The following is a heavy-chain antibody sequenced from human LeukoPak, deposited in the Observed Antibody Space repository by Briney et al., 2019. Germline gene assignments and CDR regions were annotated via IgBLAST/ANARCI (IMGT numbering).Heavy chain of an antibody. CDR3: ARGGRGYSYGSFDY. D-gene: IGHD5-18*01. CDR1: GGSISSYY. CDR2: IYTSGST. Sequence: SETLSLTCTVSGGSISSYYWSWIRQPAGKGLECIGRIYTSGSTNYNPSPKSRVTISVDTSKNQFSLKLSSVTAADTAVYYCARGGRGYSYGSFDYWGQGTLVTVSS. V-gene: IGHV4-4*07. J-gene: IGHJ4*02.